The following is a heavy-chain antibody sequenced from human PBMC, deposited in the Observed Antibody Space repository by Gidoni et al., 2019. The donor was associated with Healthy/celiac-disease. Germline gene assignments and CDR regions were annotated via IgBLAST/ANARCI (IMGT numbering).Heavy chain of an antibody. CDR3: ARENFRTTYCTNGVCYNNWFDP. D-gene: IGHD2-8*01. J-gene: IGHJ5*02. CDR2: ISSSGSTI. CDR1: GFTFSSSE. V-gene: IGHV3-48*03. Sequence: EVQLVESGGGLVQPGGSLRLSCAASGFTFSSSEMNWVRQAPGKGLEWVSYISSSGSTIYYADSVKGRFTISRDNAKNSLYLQMNSLRAEDTAVYYCARENFRTTYCTNGVCYNNWFDPWGQGTLVTVSS.